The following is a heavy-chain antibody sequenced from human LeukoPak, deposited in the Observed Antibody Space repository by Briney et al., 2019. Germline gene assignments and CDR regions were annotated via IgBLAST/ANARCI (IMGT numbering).Heavy chain of an antibody. D-gene: IGHD3-22*01. Sequence: GRSLRLSCAASGFTFSSYAIHWVRQAPGKGLEWVAVISFDGSNEYYADSVKGRFTISRDNSKNTLYLQMNSLRPDDTAMYYCARDHYYDSSGLGYWGQGALVTVSS. CDR2: ISFDGSNE. CDR3: ARDHYYDSSGLGY. CDR1: GFTFSSYA. J-gene: IGHJ4*02. V-gene: IGHV3-30*01.